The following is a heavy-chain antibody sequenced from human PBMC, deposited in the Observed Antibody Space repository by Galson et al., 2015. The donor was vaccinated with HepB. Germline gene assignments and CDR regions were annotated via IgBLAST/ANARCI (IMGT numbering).Heavy chain of an antibody. CDR2: ISSSGSTI. V-gene: IGHV3-11*01. CDR1: GFTFSDYY. CDR3: ARGGYDFWSGTRPSRFDY. J-gene: IGHJ4*02. D-gene: IGHD3-3*01. Sequence: SLRLSCAASGFTFSDYYMSWIRQAPGKGLEWVSYISSSGSTIYYADSVKGRFTISRDNAKNSLYLQMNSLRAEDTAVYYCARGGYDFWSGTRPSRFDYWGQGTLVTVSS.